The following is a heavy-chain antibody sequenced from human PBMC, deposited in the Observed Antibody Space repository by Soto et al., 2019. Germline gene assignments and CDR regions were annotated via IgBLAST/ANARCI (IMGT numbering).Heavy chain of an antibody. V-gene: IGHV1-18*01. Sequence: QVQVVQSGDAVKKPGASVKVSCKASGYTFTNYGFSWVRQAPGQGLEWMGWLSGYNGNTKYAEKFQGRVTMTTDTSTSTAHIELRRLRSDDTAVYYCARAGQAPYYYYGMAVWGQGTAVTVSS. J-gene: IGHJ6*02. CDR2: LSGYNGNT. CDR1: GYTFTNYG. CDR3: ARAGQAPYYYYGMAV.